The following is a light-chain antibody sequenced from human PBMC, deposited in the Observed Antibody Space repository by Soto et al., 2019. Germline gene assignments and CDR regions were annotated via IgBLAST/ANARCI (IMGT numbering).Light chain of an antibody. Sequence: EIVLTQSPATLSLSPGEIATLSCRASQSVSSYLAWYQQKPGQAPRLLIYDASNGATGIPARFSGSGSGTDFTLTISSLEPEDFAVYYCQQRSNWPPLTFGQGTRLEIK. CDR1: QSVSSY. J-gene: IGKJ5*01. CDR2: DAS. CDR3: QQRSNWPPLT. V-gene: IGKV3-11*01.